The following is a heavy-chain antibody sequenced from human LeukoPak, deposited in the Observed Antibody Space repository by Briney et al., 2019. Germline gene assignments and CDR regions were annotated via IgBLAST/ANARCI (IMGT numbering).Heavy chain of an antibody. CDR3: ARERGTRDCYYYMDV. D-gene: IGHD1-1*01. CDR2: IYSGGST. J-gene: IGHJ6*03. Sequence: PGGSLRLSCAASGFTVSSNYMSWVRQAPGKGLEWVSVIYSGGSTYYADSVKGRFTISRDNSKNTLYLQMNSLRAEDTAVYYCARERGTRDCYYYMDVWGKGTTVTVSS. CDR1: GFTVSSNY. V-gene: IGHV3-66*02.